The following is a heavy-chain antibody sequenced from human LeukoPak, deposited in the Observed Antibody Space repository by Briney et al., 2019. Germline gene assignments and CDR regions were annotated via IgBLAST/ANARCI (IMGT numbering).Heavy chain of an antibody. D-gene: IGHD1-26*01. Sequence: GGSLRLSCAASGFTFSSYWMSWVRQAPGKGLEWVANIKQDGSEKYYVGSVKGRFTISRDNAKNSLYLQMNSLRAEDTAVYYCARGSSGSYYYFDYWGQGTLVTVSS. CDR3: ARGSSGSYYYFDY. CDR1: GFTFSSYW. CDR2: IKQDGSEK. V-gene: IGHV3-7*01. J-gene: IGHJ4*02.